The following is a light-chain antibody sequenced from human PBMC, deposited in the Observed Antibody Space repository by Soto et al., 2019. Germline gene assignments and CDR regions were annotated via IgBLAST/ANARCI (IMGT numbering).Light chain of an antibody. Sequence: DIVMTQSPATLSVSPGERVTLSCRASQSVSRNLAWYQQKPGQPPRLLIFGASTRANGIPARFSGSGSGTEFTLTISSLQSADFAVYYCQQDKNWPPITFGQGTRLEVK. CDR2: GAS. CDR3: QQDKNWPPIT. CDR1: QSVSRN. V-gene: IGKV3D-15*01. J-gene: IGKJ5*01.